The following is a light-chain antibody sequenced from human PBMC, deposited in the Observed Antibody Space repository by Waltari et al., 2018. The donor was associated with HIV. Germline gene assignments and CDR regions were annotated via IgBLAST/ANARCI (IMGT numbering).Light chain of an antibody. V-gene: IGLV1-47*02. CDR2: SDN. CDR3: AVLDDTLGGGV. J-gene: IGLJ2*01. Sequence: QSVLTQPPSASGTPGQKVTISCSGGTANLGANFVFWFQQFPGTAPKLLIYSDNLRHSGVPARFSGSKSGTSASLTISGLRSDDEAHYFCAVLDDTLGGGVFGGGTKLTVL. CDR1: TANLGANF.